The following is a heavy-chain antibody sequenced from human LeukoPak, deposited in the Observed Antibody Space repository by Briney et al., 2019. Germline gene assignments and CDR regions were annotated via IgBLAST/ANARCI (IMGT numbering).Heavy chain of an antibody. J-gene: IGHJ4*02. Sequence: GGSLRLSCAASGFTFSRYWMHWVRQAPGKGLDWVSSISSDARDPYYADSVKGRSTISRDNAKNSLYLQLNSLRAEDTAVYYCARGGSFGVVRNDYWGQGTLVTVSS. V-gene: IGHV3-21*01. CDR1: GFTFSRYW. CDR2: ISSDARDP. D-gene: IGHD3-3*01. CDR3: ARGGSFGVVRNDY.